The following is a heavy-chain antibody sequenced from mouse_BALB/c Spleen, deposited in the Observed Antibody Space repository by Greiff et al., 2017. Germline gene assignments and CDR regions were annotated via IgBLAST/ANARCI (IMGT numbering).Heavy chain of an antibody. Sequence: EVKLMESGAELVKPGASVKLSCTASGFNIKDTYMHWVKQRPEQGLEWIGRIDPANGNTKYDPKFQGKATITADTSSNTAYLQLSSLTSEDTAVYYCARYGRDYFDYWGQGTTLTVSS. CDR2: IDPANGNT. D-gene: IGHD1-2*01. V-gene: IGHV14-3*02. J-gene: IGHJ2*01. CDR1: GFNIKDTY. CDR3: ARYGRDYFDY.